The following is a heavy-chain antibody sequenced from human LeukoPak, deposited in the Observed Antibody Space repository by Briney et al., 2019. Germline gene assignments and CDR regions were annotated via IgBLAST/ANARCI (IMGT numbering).Heavy chain of an antibody. V-gene: IGHV4-34*01. CDR1: GGSFSGYY. D-gene: IGHD3-10*01. J-gene: IGHJ4*02. Sequence: SETLSLTCAVYGGSFSGYYWSWIRQPPGKGLEWIGEINHSGSTNYNPSPKSRVTISVDTSKNQFSLKLSSVTAADTAVYYCARGGYVLLWFGDLPHLDYWGQGTLVTVSS. CDR2: INHSGST. CDR3: ARGGYVLLWFGDLPHLDY.